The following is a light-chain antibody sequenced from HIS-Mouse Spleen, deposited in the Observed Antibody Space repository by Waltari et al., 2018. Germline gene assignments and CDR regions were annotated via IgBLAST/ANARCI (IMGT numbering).Light chain of an antibody. CDR1: SSNIGRNT. V-gene: IGLV1-44*01. Sequence: QSVLTQPPSASGTPGQRVTISCSGSSSNIGRNTVNWYQQLPGTAPKLLIDSNNQRASGVPDRCSGSQPGASDSLAISGLQSEDEADYYCAAWDDSLNGWVFGGGTKLTVL. CDR3: AAWDDSLNGWV. CDR2: SNN. J-gene: IGLJ3*02.